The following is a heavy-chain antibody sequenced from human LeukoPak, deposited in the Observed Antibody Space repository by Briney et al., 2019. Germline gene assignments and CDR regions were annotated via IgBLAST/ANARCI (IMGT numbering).Heavy chain of an antibody. J-gene: IGHJ6*02. Sequence: SVKVSCKASGGTFSSYAISWVRQAPGQGLEWMGGIIPIFGTANYAQKFQGRVTITTDESTSTAYMELSSLRSEDTAVYYCAREFESGVRRNYGMDVWGQGTTVTVSS. D-gene: IGHD3-10*01. CDR1: GGTFSSYA. CDR3: AREFESGVRRNYGMDV. CDR2: IIPIFGTA. V-gene: IGHV1-69*05.